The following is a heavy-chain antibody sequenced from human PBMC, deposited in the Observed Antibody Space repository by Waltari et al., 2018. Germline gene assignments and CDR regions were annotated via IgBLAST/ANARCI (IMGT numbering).Heavy chain of an antibody. Sequence: EVQLVESGGGLVQPGGSLRLYCAASTFTFSSYEMKWVRQAPGMGLEWVSYISSSGSTIYYADSVKGRFTISRDNAKNSLYLQVNSLRAEDTAVYYCAREGVRTGDAFDIWGQGTMVTVSS. CDR2: ISSSGSTI. CDR1: TFTFSSYE. V-gene: IGHV3-48*03. J-gene: IGHJ3*02. CDR3: AREGVRTGDAFDI. D-gene: IGHD3-9*01.